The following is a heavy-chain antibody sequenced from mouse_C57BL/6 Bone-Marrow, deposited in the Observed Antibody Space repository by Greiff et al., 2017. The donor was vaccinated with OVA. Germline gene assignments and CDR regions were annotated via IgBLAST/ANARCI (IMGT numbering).Heavy chain of an antibody. Sequence: QVQLKESGAELVKPGASVKMSCKASGYTFTTYPIEWMKQNHGKSLEWIGNFHPYNDDTKYNEKFKGKATLTVEKSSSTVYLELSRLTSDDSAVFDCARGGYYGSSPFAYWGQGTLVTVSA. CDR2: FHPYNDDT. V-gene: IGHV1-47*01. D-gene: IGHD1-1*01. CDR3: ARGGYYGSSPFAY. CDR1: GYTFTTYP. J-gene: IGHJ3*01.